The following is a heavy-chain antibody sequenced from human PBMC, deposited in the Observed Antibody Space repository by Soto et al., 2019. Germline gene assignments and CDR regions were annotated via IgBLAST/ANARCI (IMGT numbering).Heavy chain of an antibody. J-gene: IGHJ3*02. CDR2: INPNSGGT. V-gene: IGHV1-2*04. CDR1: GYAFTGDY. Sequence: ASVKVSCKASGYAFTGDYMHWGRKAPGQGLEWMGWINPNSGGTTYAQKFQGWVTVTRDTSIGTAYMELSRLRSDDTAVYYCARGANYYGSGSYYSDAFDIWGQGTMVTVSS. D-gene: IGHD3-10*01. CDR3: ARGANYYGSGSYYSDAFDI.